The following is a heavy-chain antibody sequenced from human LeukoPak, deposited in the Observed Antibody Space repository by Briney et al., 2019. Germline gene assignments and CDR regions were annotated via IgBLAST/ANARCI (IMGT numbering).Heavy chain of an antibody. CDR2: IIPIFGTA. D-gene: IGHD2-15*01. CDR3: AREGVVVAATAYNWFDP. V-gene: IGHV1-69*01. Sequence: WASVKVSCKASGGTFSSYAISWVRQAPGQGLEWMGGIIPIFGTANYAQKFQGRVTITADESTSTAYMELSSLRSEDTAVYYCAREGVVVAATAYNWFDPWGQGTLVTVSS. CDR1: GGTFSSYA. J-gene: IGHJ5*02.